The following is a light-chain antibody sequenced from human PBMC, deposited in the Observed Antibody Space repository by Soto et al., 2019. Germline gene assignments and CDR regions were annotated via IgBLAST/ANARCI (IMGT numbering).Light chain of an antibody. CDR2: GAS. CDR1: QSISNY. Sequence: DIQMTQSPSSLSASVGDRVTITCRASQSISNYLNWYQQKLGKAPKLLIYGASSLQSGVPSRFSGSGSGTDFTLTISSLQPEDFATYYCQQSYSTPRTFGQGTKVEVK. J-gene: IGKJ1*01. V-gene: IGKV1-39*01. CDR3: QQSYSTPRT.